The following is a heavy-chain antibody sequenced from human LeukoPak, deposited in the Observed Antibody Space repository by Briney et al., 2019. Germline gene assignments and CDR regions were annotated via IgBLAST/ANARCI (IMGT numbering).Heavy chain of an antibody. CDR2: LYNSAIT. V-gene: IGHV4-59*01. Sequence: SETLSLTCTVSDDSITTYYWSWIRQSPGKGLEWISYLYNSAITIYNPSLRSRVTISLDTSKNQFSLSLTSVTAADTAVYYCARVEGGGSSVYWGQGILVTVSS. CDR3: ARVEGGGSSVY. CDR1: DDSITTYY. J-gene: IGHJ4*02. D-gene: IGHD2-15*01.